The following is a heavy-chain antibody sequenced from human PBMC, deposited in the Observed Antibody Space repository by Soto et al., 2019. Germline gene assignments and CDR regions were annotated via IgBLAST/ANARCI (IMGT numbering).Heavy chain of an antibody. D-gene: IGHD5-12*01. CDR1: GFTFSSYW. Sequence: GGSLRLSCAASGFTFSSYWMSWVRQAPGKGLEWVANIKQDGSEKYYVDSVKGRFTISRDNAKNSLYLQMNSLRAEDTAVYYCARDLRWLQLRWDYWGQGTLVTVSS. V-gene: IGHV3-7*01. CDR2: IKQDGSEK. CDR3: ARDLRWLQLRWDY. J-gene: IGHJ4*02.